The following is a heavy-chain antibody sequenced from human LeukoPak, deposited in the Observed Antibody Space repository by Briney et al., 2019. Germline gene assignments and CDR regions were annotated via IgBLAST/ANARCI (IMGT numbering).Heavy chain of an antibody. Sequence: ASVKVSCKASGYTFTDYYIHWVRQAPGQGLEWMGRINPHNGDTNYAQNFQDRVTMARGTSISTAYMELKRLTSGDSAVFYCARAHSGTLWNLDYWGQGTLVTVSS. CDR2: INPHNGDT. J-gene: IGHJ4*02. D-gene: IGHD1-26*01. CDR3: ARAHSGTLWNLDY. CDR1: GYTFTDYY. V-gene: IGHV1-2*06.